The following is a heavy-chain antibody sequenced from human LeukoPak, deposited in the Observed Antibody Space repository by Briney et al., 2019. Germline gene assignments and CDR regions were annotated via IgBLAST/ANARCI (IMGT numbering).Heavy chain of an antibody. Sequence: ASVKVSCKASGYTLSTYGISWVRQAPGQGLEWMGWINTNTGNPTYAQGFTGRFVFSLDTSVSTAYLQISSLKAEDTAVYYCARGGGPNYYDSSGYGNYFDYWGQGTLVTVSS. V-gene: IGHV7-4-1*02. CDR2: INTNTGNP. CDR3: ARGGGPNYYDSSGYGNYFDY. D-gene: IGHD3-22*01. J-gene: IGHJ4*02. CDR1: GYTLSTYG.